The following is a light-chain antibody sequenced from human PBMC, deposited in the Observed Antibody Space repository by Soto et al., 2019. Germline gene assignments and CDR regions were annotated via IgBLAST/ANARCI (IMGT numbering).Light chain of an antibody. CDR1: SXDVAEYKY. CDR3: SAYTTSIALYV. V-gene: IGLV2-14*03. CDR2: DVS. J-gene: IGLJ1*01. Sequence: QSALTQPASVSGSPGQSITISCTETSXDVAEYKYVSWYQQHPGRAPKLIIYDVSNRPSGVSNRFSGSKSGSTASLTISGLQAEEEADYDCSAYTTSIALYVFGAGTKGTVL.